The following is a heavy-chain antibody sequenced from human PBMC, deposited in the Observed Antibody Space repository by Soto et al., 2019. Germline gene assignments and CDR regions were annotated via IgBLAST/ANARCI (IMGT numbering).Heavy chain of an antibody. CDR3: ARADVWAGTYFDY. CDR1: GFTFSSYW. V-gene: IGHV3-7*05. D-gene: IGHD2-8*01. J-gene: IGHJ4*02. Sequence: EVQLVESGGGLVQTGGSLRLSCAASGFTFSSYWMSWVRQAPGRGLEWVANIKPDGSEKYYVDSVKGRFTISRDNGKNSVFMQMNSLRAEDTAVYYWARADVWAGTYFDYWGQGTLVTVSS. CDR2: IKPDGSEK.